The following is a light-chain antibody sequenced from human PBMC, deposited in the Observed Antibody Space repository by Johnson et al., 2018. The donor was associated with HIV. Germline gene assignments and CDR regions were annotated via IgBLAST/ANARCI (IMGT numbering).Light chain of an antibody. V-gene: IGLV1-51*02. Sequence: QSVLTQPPSVSAAPGQKVTISCSGSSSNIGNKYVSWYQQLPGTAPKLLIYENNKRPSGIPDRFSGSKSGTSATLGITGLQTGDEADYYCGTWDSSLSAGPLYVFVTGTKVTVL. CDR2: ENN. J-gene: IGLJ1*01. CDR1: SSNIGNKY. CDR3: GTWDSSLSAGPLYV.